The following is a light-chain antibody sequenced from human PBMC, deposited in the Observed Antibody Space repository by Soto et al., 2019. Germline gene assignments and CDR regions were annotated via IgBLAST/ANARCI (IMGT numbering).Light chain of an antibody. CDR2: DVS. CDR3: SSYTSSSTLDV. J-gene: IGLJ1*01. Sequence: QSVLTHPASTPESPGQSITISCTGTSSDVGGYNYVSWYQQHPGKAPKLMIYDVSNQPSGVSNRFSGSKSGNTASLTISWLQAEDEADYYCSSYTSSSTLDVFGTGTKVTVL. V-gene: IGLV2-14*01. CDR1: SSDVGGYNY.